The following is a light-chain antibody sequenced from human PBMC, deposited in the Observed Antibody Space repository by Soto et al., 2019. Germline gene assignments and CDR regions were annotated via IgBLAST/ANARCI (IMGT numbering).Light chain of an antibody. J-gene: IGLJ3*02. CDR2: DVS. CDR3: SSYAGSNNLL. CDR1: SSDVGAYNY. Sequence: QSALTQPPSASGSPGQSVTISCTGTSSDVGAYNYVSWYQQHPGKAPKLIIYDVSERPSGVPDRFSGSKSGNTASLTVSGLLAEDEADYYCSSYAGSNNLLFGGGTKLTVL. V-gene: IGLV2-8*01.